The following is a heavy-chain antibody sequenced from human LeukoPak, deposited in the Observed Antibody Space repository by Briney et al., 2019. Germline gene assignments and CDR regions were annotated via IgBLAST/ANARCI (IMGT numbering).Heavy chain of an antibody. D-gene: IGHD3-9*01. Sequence: ASVKVSCKASGGTFSSYAISWVRQAPGQGLEWMGGIIPIFGTANYAQKFQGRVTITTDESTSTAYMELSSLRSEDTAVYYCAPGYFDWLSLDYWGQGTLVTVSS. CDR1: GGTFSSYA. J-gene: IGHJ4*02. CDR3: APGYFDWLSLDY. CDR2: IIPIFGTA. V-gene: IGHV1-69*05.